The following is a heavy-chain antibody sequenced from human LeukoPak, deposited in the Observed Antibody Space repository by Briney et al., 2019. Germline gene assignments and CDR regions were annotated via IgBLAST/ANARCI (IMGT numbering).Heavy chain of an antibody. CDR1: GYTFTGYY. D-gene: IGHD6-13*01. Sequence: ASVKVTCKSSGYTFTGYYMHWVRQAPGQGLEWMGWINPNSGGTNYAQKFQGRVTMTRDTSISTAYMELSRLRSDDTAVYYCARDLGSSWYDWFDPWGQGTLVTVSS. J-gene: IGHJ5*02. V-gene: IGHV1-2*02. CDR3: ARDLGSSWYDWFDP. CDR2: INPNSGGT.